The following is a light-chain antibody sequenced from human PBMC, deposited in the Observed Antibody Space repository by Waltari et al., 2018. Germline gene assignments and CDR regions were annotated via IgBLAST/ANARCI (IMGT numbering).Light chain of an antibody. CDR3: SAWDSNLVAVV. CDR1: SNNVGNQG. CDR2: RNN. V-gene: IGLV10-54*04. J-gene: IGLJ3*02. Sequence: QAGLTQPPSVSKALRQTATLTCTGNSNNVGNQGAAWLQQPRGHPPNLLSYRNNNRPSGISERFSASRSGNTASLTITGLQPEDEADYYCSAWDSNLVAVVFGGGTKLTVL.